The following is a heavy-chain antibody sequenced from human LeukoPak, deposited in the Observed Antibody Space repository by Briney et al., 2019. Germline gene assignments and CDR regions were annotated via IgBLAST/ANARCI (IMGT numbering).Heavy chain of an antibody. V-gene: IGHV3-21*01. CDR1: GFTFSSYS. D-gene: IGHD2-15*01. CDR3: ARTAYNIVVVVAATPDWYFDL. CDR2: ISSSSSYI. Sequence: GGSLRLSCAASGFTFSSYSMNWVRQAPGKGLEWVSSISSSSSYIYYADSVKGRFTISRDNAKNPLYLQMNSLRAEDTAVYYCARTAYNIVVVVAATPDWYFDLWGRGTLVTVSS. J-gene: IGHJ2*01.